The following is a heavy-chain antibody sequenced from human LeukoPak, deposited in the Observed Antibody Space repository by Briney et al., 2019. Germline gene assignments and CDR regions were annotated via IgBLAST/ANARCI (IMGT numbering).Heavy chain of an antibody. CDR3: ARDAPTAAGTYYYGMDV. V-gene: IGHV4-59*01. Sequence: SETLSLTCTVSGGSISSYYWSWIRQPPGKGLEWIGYIYYRGSTNYNPSLKSRVTISVDTSKNQFSLKLSSVTAADTAVYYCARDAPTAAGTYYYGMDVWGKGTTVTVSS. D-gene: IGHD6-13*01. CDR2: IYYRGST. CDR1: GGSISSYY. J-gene: IGHJ6*04.